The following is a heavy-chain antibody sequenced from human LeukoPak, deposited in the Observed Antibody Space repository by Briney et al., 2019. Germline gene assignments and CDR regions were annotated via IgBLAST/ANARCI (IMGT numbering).Heavy chain of an antibody. CDR3: TRRGPMVRGAIYYYMDV. CDR2: LSGSGGSI. V-gene: IGHV3-23*01. J-gene: IGHJ6*03. CDR1: GFTFSSYA. D-gene: IGHD3-10*01. Sequence: GGSLRLSCAASGFTFSSYAMSWVRQAPGKGLEWVSALSGSGGSIYYADSVKGRFTIYRDNSKNTLYLQMNSLRAEDTAAYYCTRRGPMVRGAIYYYMDVWGKGTTVTVSS.